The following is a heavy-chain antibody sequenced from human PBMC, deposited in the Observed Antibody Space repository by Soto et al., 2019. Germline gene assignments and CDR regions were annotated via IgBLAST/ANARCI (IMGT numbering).Heavy chain of an antibody. Sequence: WGSLRLSCAASGFTFSSYGMHWVRQAPGKGLEWVAVISYDGSNKYYADSVKGRFTISRDNSKNTLYLQMNSLRAEDTAVYYCAKVPLEGYDFWSGYFLIHWGQGTLVSVSS. D-gene: IGHD3-3*01. CDR1: GFTFSSYG. V-gene: IGHV3-30*18. CDR3: AKVPLEGYDFWSGYFLIH. J-gene: IGHJ4*02. CDR2: ISYDGSNK.